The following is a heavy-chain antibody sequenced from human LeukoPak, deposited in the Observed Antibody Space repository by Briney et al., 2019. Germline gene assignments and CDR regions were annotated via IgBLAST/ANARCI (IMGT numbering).Heavy chain of an antibody. J-gene: IGHJ4*02. CDR1: GFSFSAYW. Sequence: PGGSLRLSCAASGFSFSAYWMTWVRQAPGAGLEFVANINPVGTATYYADPVKGRFTISRDNAKNLGYLQMDSLRGEDTAVYHCGRFGYVAGVDLWGQGTLVTVSS. CDR3: GRFGYVAGVDL. V-gene: IGHV3-7*01. CDR2: INPVGTAT. D-gene: IGHD6-19*01.